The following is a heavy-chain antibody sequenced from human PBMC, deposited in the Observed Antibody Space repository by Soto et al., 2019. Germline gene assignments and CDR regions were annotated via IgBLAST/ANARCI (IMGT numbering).Heavy chain of an antibody. CDR3: AREIRDYDSSGYQNYFDY. Sequence: PSETLSLTCTVSGGSVSSGSYYWSWIRQPPGKGLEWIGYIYYSGSTYYNPSLKSRVTISVDTSKNQFSLKLSSVTAADTAVYYCAREIRDYDSSGYQNYFDYWGQGTLVTVSS. V-gene: IGHV4-61*01. D-gene: IGHD3-22*01. CDR1: GGSVSSGSYY. J-gene: IGHJ4*02. CDR2: IYYSGST.